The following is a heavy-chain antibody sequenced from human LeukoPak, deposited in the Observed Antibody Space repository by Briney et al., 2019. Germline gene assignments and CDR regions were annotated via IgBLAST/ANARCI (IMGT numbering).Heavy chain of an antibody. V-gene: IGHV4-39*02. CDR1: GGSISSSNYY. D-gene: IGHD4-11*01. CDR2: IYHSGST. CDR3: ARGYSNYNPYNWFDP. J-gene: IGHJ5*02. Sequence: PSETLSLTCIVSGGSISSSNYYWGWIRQPPGKGLEWIGSIYHSGSTYYNPSLKSRVTISVDTSKKQFSLKLTSVTAADTAVYYCARGYSNYNPYNWFDPWGQGTLVTVSS.